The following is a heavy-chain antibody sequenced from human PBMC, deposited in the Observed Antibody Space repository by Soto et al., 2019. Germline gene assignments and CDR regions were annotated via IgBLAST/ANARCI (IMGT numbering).Heavy chain of an antibody. CDR2: INHSGST. J-gene: IGHJ5*02. Sequence: SETLSLTCAVYGGSFSGDYWSWIRRPPGKGLEWIGEINHSGSTNYNPSLKSRVTISVDTSKNQFSLKLSSVTAADTAVYYCARLKRTIFGVVIPFDPWGQGTLVTVSS. CDR1: GGSFSGDY. CDR3: ARLKRTIFGVVIPFDP. V-gene: IGHV4-34*01. D-gene: IGHD3-3*01.